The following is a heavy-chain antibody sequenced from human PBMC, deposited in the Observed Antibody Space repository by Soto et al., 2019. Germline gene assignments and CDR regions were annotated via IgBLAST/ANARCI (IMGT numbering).Heavy chain of an antibody. CDR2: INHSGST. V-gene: IGHV4-34*01. Sequence: SETLSLTCAVYGGSFSGYYWSWIRQPPGKGLEWIGEINHSGSTNYNPSLKSRVTISVDTSKNQFSLKLSSVTAADTAVYYCARWNLSSSWGYYYYYGMDVWGQGTTVTVSS. D-gene: IGHD6-13*01. J-gene: IGHJ6*02. CDR1: GGSFSGYY. CDR3: ARWNLSSSWGYYYYYGMDV.